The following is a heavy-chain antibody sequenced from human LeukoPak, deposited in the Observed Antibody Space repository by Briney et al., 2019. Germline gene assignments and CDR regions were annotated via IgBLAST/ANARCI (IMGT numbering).Heavy chain of an antibody. CDR3: AREDGYNMDDAFDI. Sequence: SETLSLTCTLSGGSITTRNDYWGWVRQPPGKGLEWIGSVYYSGDTYYNPSLKSRVTISVDTSKNQFSLRLRSVTAADTAVYYCAREDGYNMDDAFDIWGQGTMVSVSS. D-gene: IGHD5-24*01. CDR2: VYYSGDT. V-gene: IGHV4-39*01. J-gene: IGHJ3*02. CDR1: GGSITTRNDY.